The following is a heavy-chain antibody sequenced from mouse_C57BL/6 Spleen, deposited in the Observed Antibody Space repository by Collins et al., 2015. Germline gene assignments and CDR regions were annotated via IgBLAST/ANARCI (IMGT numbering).Heavy chain of an antibody. CDR3: ARYRFYYGQNFFDY. CDR2: IRNKANGYTT. J-gene: IGHJ2*01. Sequence: EVKLVESGGGLVQPGGSLSLSCAASGFTFTDYYMSWVRQPPGKALEWLSFIRNKANGYTTEYSASMKGRFTISRDNSQSILYLQMNALRAEDSATYYCARYRFYYGQNFFDYWGQGTTLTVSS. V-gene: IGHV7-3*01. D-gene: IGHD1-1*01. CDR1: GFTFTDYY.